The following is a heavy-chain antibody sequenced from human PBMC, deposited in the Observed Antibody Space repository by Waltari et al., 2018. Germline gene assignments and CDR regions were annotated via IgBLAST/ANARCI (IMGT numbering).Heavy chain of an antibody. CDR1: GVSLSTSGVG. J-gene: IGHJ4*02. Sequence: ITLKESGPTLVKPTQTLTLTCTFSGVSLSTSGVGVGWVRPPPVQALEWVGLIYWNYDKRYSPSLKSRLTITKDTSKNQVVLTMTNMEPVDTATYYCAHTSAMHYDFWSGYYFDYWGQGTLVTVSS. CDR3: AHTSAMHYDFWSGYYFDY. CDR2: IYWNYDK. V-gene: IGHV2-5*01. D-gene: IGHD3-3*01.